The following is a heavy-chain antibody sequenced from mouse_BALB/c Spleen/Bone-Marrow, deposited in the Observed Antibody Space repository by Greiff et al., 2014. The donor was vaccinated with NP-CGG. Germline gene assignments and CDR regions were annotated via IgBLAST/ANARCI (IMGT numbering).Heavy chain of an antibody. CDR1: GYSLITYW. CDR2: IHPSDSET. V-gene: IGHV1-61*01. Sequence: VKLMESGAELVRPGASVKLSCKASGYSLITYWMNWLKQRPGEGLEWIGMIHPSDSETRLNQKFNDKATLTVDESSSIVYMQLSSPTSEDSAVYYCARGHYSMDYWGQGTSVIVSS. J-gene: IGHJ4*01. CDR3: ARGHYSMDY.